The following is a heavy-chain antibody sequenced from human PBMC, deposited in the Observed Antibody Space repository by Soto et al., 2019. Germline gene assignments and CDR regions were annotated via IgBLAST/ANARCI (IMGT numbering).Heavy chain of an antibody. J-gene: IGHJ5*02. CDR2: IVPVFAKA. Sequence: QVQLMQSGAEVKKSGSSVKVSCKASGGTFSTFAVTWVRQAPGQGLEWMGGIVPVFAKATYARKFQGRLTITADRSTTTAFMELSGLSAADTAVYYCAREPSKGDNWKYVGWFDTWGKGTMVTVSS. D-gene: IGHD1-7*01. CDR1: GGTFSTFA. CDR3: AREPSKGDNWKYVGWFDT. V-gene: IGHV1-69*06.